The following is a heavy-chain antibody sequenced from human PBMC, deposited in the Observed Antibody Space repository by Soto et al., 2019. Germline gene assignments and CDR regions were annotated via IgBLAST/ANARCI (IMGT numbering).Heavy chain of an antibody. Sequence: ASVKVSCKASGYTFTNYGLTWVRQAPGQGPEWVGWISAYNGNTHYAQKLQGRVAMTTGTSTSTAYMELRSLSSDDTAVYYCARPQNDILTDSYTNYFDSWGQGTPVTVSS. CDR2: ISAYNGNT. CDR3: ARPQNDILTDSYTNYFDS. V-gene: IGHV1-18*01. J-gene: IGHJ4*02. D-gene: IGHD3-9*01. CDR1: GYTFTNYG.